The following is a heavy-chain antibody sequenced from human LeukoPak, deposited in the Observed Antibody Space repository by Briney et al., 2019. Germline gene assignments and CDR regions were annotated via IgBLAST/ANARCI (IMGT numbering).Heavy chain of an antibody. D-gene: IGHD3-9*01. CDR3: ARELAVLRYFTRYRWPNWFDP. CDR1: GFTFSSYG. V-gene: IGHV3-30*02. CDR2: IRYDGSNK. Sequence: GGSLRLSCAASGFTFSSYGMHWVRQAPGKGLEWVAFIRYDGSNKYYADPVKGRFTISRDNSKNTLYLQMNSLRAEDTAVYYCARELAVLRYFTRYRWPNWFDPWGQGTMVTVSS. J-gene: IGHJ3*01.